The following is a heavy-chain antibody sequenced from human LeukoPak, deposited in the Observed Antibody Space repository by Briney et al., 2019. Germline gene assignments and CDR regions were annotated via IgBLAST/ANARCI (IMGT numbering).Heavy chain of an antibody. CDR3: AREIYDFWSGECDY. J-gene: IGHJ4*02. CDR2: ISSSSSYI. CDR1: GFTFSSYS. Sequence: GGSLRLSCAASGFTFSSYSMNWVRQAPGKVLEWVSSISSSSSYIYYADSVKGRFTISRDNAKNSLYLQMNSLRAEDTAVYYCAREIYDFWSGECDYWGQGTLVTVSS. V-gene: IGHV3-21*01. D-gene: IGHD3-3*01.